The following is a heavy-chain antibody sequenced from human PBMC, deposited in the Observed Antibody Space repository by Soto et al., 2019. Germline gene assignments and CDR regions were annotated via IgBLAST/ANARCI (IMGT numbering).Heavy chain of an antibody. CDR2: ISTFNGNT. CDR1: ASTFTGYT. V-gene: IGHV1-18*04. D-gene: IGHD4-17*01. Sequence: QVHLVQSGTEVKETGSSVTVSCKASASTFTGYTINWVRQAPGQGLEWMGWISTFNGNTKYAGNFEGRVTMTTNTSTTTAYMELMSLTFDDTAVYFCARGTVTSGRWFGPWGQGTLVSVSS. CDR3: ARGTVTSGRWFGP. J-gene: IGHJ5*02.